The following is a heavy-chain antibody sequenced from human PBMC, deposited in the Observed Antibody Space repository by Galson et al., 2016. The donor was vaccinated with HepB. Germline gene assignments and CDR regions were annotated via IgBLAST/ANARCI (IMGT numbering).Heavy chain of an antibody. J-gene: IGHJ4*02. CDR3: AVVGDVSRD. D-gene: IGHD2-21*01. Sequence: SLRLSCAASGFTVSASFMTWVRQAPGKGLEWVSTIHRGGGTYYTYSVKGRFTIARDSSKNTLYLQMSSLKVEDTAVYYCAVVGDVSRDWGQGTLVTVSS. CDR2: IHRGGGT. V-gene: IGHV3-66*01. CDR1: GFTVSASF.